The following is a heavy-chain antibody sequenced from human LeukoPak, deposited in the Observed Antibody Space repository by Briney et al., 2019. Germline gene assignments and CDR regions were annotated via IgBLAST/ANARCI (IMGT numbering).Heavy chain of an antibody. CDR2: INWNGGST. CDR3: ARGAESGSYYY. CDR1: GFTFDDYG. J-gene: IGHJ4*02. V-gene: IGHV3-20*04. D-gene: IGHD1-26*01. Sequence: GGSLRLSCAASGFTFDDYGMSWVRQAPGKGLEWVSGINWNGGSTGCADSVKGRFTISRDNAKNSLYLQMDSLRTEDTAVYYCARGAESGSYYYWGQGTLVTVSS.